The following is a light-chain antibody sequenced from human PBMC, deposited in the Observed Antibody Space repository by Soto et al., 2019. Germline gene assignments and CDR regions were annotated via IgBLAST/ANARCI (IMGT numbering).Light chain of an antibody. CDR3: VLYIGSGIWV. J-gene: IGLJ3*02. Sequence: QTVVTQEPSFSVSPGRTVTLTCGLSSGSVSTSYYPSWYQQTPGQAPRTLIYSTNTRSSGVPDRFSGSILANKAALTITGAQADDESDYYCVLYIGSGIWVFGGGTQLTVL. CDR1: SGSVSTSYY. V-gene: IGLV8-61*01. CDR2: STN.